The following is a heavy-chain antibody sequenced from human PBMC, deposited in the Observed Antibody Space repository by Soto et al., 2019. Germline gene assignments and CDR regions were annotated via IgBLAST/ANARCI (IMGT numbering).Heavy chain of an antibody. J-gene: IGHJ4*02. Sequence: LRRSGAASGFTFSSYAMHWVRQAPCKGLEWVAVISYDGSNKYYADSVKGRFTISRDNSKNTLYLQMNSLRAEDTAVYYCARDPTYYYDSSGYYPAHWGQGTLVTVSS. CDR2: ISYDGSNK. D-gene: IGHD3-22*01. V-gene: IGHV3-30-3*01. CDR1: GFTFSSYA. CDR3: ARDPTYYYDSSGYYPAH.